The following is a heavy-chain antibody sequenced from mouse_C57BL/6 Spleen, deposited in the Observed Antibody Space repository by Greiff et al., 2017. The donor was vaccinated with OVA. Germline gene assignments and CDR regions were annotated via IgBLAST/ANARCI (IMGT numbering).Heavy chain of an antibody. CDR1: GYTFTSYW. D-gene: IGHD2-2*01. J-gene: IGHJ4*01. Sequence: VQLQQPGAELVKPGASVTLSCKASGYTFTSYWMHWVKQRPGRGLEWIGRIGPSSGGTKYDEKFTSKATLTVDKPSSTAYMQLSSLTSEDSAVYYCARAGYDYAMDYWGQGTSVTVSS. CDR2: IGPSSGGT. CDR3: ARAGYDYAMDY. V-gene: IGHV1-72*01.